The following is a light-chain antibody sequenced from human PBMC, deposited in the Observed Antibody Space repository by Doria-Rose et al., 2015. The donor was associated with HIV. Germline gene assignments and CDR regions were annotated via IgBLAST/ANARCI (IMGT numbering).Light chain of an antibody. CDR2: WAS. J-gene: IGKJ3*01. Sequence: DIRVTQSPESLGMSLGERATLNCKSNQSPLYTSKNYLAWYQQKPGQPPKLLIYWASTRQSGVPARFSGSGSGTDFTPTMSSLEAEDVAVYYCQQYYDTPSFGPGTTVDIK. CDR3: QQYYDTPS. V-gene: IGKV4-1*01. CDR1: QSPLYTSKNY.